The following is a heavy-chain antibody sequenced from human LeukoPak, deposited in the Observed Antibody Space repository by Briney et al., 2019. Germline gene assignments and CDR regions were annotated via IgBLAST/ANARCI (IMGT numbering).Heavy chain of an antibody. D-gene: IGHD4-17*01. J-gene: IGHJ3*02. CDR2: ISYIEST. CDR3: ARDLVTVTKGFDI. Sequence: SETLSLTCAVSDDSFSSHYWTWIRQPPGKGLEWIGYISYIESTNYNPSLKSRVTISIDTSKNQFSLKLSSVTAADTAVYYCARDLVTVTKGFDIWGQGTMVSVSS. V-gene: IGHV4-59*11. CDR1: DDSFSSHY.